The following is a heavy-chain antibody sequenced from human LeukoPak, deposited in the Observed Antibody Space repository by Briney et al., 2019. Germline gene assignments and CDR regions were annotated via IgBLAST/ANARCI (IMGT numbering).Heavy chain of an antibody. Sequence: GGSLRLSCAVSGFNFTRYWMSWVRQAPGKGLEWVANIKEDGSQEYYLDSVEGRFTISRDNAKNSLYLQMNSLRAEDTAVYYCARSVDTAIDYWGQGTLVTVSS. V-gene: IGHV3-7*01. D-gene: IGHD5-18*01. CDR2: IKEDGSQE. J-gene: IGHJ4*02. CDR3: ARSVDTAIDY. CDR1: GFNFTRYW.